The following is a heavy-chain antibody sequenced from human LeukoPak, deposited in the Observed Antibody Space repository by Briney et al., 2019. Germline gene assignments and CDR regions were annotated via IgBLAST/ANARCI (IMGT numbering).Heavy chain of an antibody. CDR1: GYTFTSYY. V-gene: IGHV1-46*01. Sequence: GASVKVSCKASGYTFTSYYMHWVRQAPGQGLEWMGIINPSGGSTSYAQKFQGRVTMTRDTSTSTVYMELSSLRSEDTAVYYCARQGYCSGGSCRNWFDPWGQGTLVTVSS. J-gene: IGHJ5*02. D-gene: IGHD2-15*01. CDR3: ARQGYCSGGSCRNWFDP. CDR2: INPSGGST.